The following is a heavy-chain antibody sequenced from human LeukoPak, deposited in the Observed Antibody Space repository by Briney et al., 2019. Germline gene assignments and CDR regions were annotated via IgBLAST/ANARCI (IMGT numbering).Heavy chain of an antibody. V-gene: IGHV4-39*01. D-gene: IGHD6-19*01. CDR1: GGSISNTFYY. J-gene: IGHJ6*03. CDR3: ARGGGSGWYVPYYYYYYYMDV. CDR2: INYSGST. Sequence: SETLSLTCTVSGGSISNTFYYWGWIRQPPGKGLEWIGSINYSGSTYYNPSLMSRVTISVDTSKNQFSLKLSSVTAADTAVYYCARGGGSGWYVPYYYYYYYMDVWGKGTTVTISS.